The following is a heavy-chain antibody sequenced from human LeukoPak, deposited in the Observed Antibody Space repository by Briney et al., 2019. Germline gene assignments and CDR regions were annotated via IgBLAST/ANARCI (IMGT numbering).Heavy chain of an antibody. J-gene: IGHJ6*03. CDR3: AKQTGRYDILTGHYYYYMDV. CDR1: GYSISSGYY. Sequence: SETLSLTCTVSGYSISSGYYWGWIRQPPGKGLEWIGSIYHSGSTNYNPSLKSRVTISVDTSKNQFSLKLSSVTAADTAVYYCAKQTGRYDILTGHYYYYMDVWGKGTTVTISS. V-gene: IGHV4-38-2*02. D-gene: IGHD3-9*01. CDR2: IYHSGST.